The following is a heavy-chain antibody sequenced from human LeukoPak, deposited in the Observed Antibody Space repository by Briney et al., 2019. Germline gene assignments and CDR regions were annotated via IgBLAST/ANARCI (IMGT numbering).Heavy chain of an antibody. Sequence: GASVKASCKASGCTFTGYYMHWVRQAPGQGLEWMGWINPNSGGTNYAQKFQGRVTMTRDTSISTAYMELSRLRSDDTAVYYCAREYCSSTSCYAWGDYWGQGTLVTVSP. D-gene: IGHD2-2*01. V-gene: IGHV1-2*02. CDR1: GCTFTGYY. CDR3: AREYCSSTSCYAWGDY. J-gene: IGHJ4*02. CDR2: INPNSGGT.